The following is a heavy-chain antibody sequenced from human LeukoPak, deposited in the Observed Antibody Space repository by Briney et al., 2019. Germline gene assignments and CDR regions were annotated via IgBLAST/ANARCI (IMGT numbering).Heavy chain of an antibody. CDR2: IKHDGSEK. V-gene: IGHV3-7*01. Sequence: PGGSLRLSCAASGFTFSSYWMSWVRQAPGKGLEWVANIKHDGSEKYYVDSVKGRFAISRDNGKNSLYLQMNSLRVEDMAVYYCARAPATNEWRCMDYWGQGTLVTVSS. J-gene: IGHJ4*02. D-gene: IGHD2-8*02. CDR1: GFTFSSYW. CDR3: ARAPATNEWRCMDY.